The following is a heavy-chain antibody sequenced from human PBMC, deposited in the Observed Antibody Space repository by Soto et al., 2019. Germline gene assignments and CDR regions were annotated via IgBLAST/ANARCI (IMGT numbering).Heavy chain of an antibody. CDR3: ARDQGGEGRGSDPNGYFDL. D-gene: IGHD3-10*01. V-gene: IGHV4-59*01. Sequence: QVQLQESGPGLVKPSETLSLTCTVSGGSISSYYWSWIRQPPGKGLEWIGYIYYSGSTNYNPSLKSRVTISVDTSKNQFSLTLSSVTAADTAVYYCARDQGGEGRGSDPNGYFDLWGRGTLVTVSS. J-gene: IGHJ2*01. CDR1: GGSISSYY. CDR2: IYYSGST.